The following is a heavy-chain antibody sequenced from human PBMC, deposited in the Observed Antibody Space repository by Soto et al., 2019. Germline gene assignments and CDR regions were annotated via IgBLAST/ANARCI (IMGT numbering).Heavy chain of an antibody. CDR2: ISGSGGST. CDR1: GFTFSSYA. V-gene: IGHV3-23*01. D-gene: IGHD3-22*01. Sequence: EVQLLESGGGLVQPGGSLRLSCAASGFTFSSYAMCWVRQAPGKGLEWVSAISGSGGSTYYADSVKGRFTISRDNSKNTLYLQMNSLRAEDTAVYYCATLYYYDSSGYYRYFDLWGRGTLVTVSS. CDR3: ATLYYYDSSGYYRYFDL. J-gene: IGHJ2*01.